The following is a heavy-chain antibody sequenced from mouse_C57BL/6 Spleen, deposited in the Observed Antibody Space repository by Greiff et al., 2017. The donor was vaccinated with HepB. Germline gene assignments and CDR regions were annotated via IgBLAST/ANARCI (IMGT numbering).Heavy chain of an antibody. D-gene: IGHD1-1*01. V-gene: IGHV14-4*01. J-gene: IGHJ1*03. CDR3: TTSTVVATSRYFDV. Sequence: VQLKESGAELVRPGASVKLSCTASGFNIKDDYMHWVKQRPEQGLEWIGWIDPENGDTEYASKFQGKATITADTSSNTAYLQLSSLTSEDTAVYYCTTSTVVATSRYFDVWGTGTTVTVSS. CDR2: IDPENGDT. CDR1: GFNIKDDY.